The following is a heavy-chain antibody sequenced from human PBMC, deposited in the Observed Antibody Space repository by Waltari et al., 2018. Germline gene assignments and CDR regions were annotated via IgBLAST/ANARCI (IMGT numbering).Heavy chain of an antibody. CDR1: GDSIGSGYYY. CDR2: IYFAVST. CDR3: AREVGGSSWSTTPRGDAFDI. D-gene: IGHD6-13*01. V-gene: IGHV4-39*07. J-gene: IGHJ3*02. Sequence: QLQLRESGPGLLKPSETLSLTCSVSGDSIGSGYYYWGWIRQAPGTGLEWIGSIYFAVSTHYSPSLKSRLTISVDTSKNQFALRLSAVTATDTAVYYCAREVGGSSWSTTPRGDAFDIWGQGTMVTVSS.